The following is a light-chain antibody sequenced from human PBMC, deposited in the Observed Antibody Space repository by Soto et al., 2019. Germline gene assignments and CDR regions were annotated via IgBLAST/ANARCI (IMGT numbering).Light chain of an antibody. J-gene: IGKJ2*01. CDR3: QQYNDWPPYT. CDR2: DAS. CDR1: QSVSNN. V-gene: IGKV3-15*01. Sequence: EIVMTQSPATLSVSPGERAALSSRASQSVSNNLAWYQLKPGQAPRLLIYDASTRATGIPARFSGSGSGTEFTLTISSLQSEDFAVYYCQQYNDWPPYTFGQGTKLEI.